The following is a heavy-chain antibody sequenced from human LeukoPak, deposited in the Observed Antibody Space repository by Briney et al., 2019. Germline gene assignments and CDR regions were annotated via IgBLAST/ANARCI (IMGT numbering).Heavy chain of an antibody. V-gene: IGHV1-8*01. CDR2: MNTNSGNT. D-gene: IGHD2-15*01. J-gene: IGHJ5*02. Sequence: ASVKVSCTASGYTFSSYDINWVRQATGQGLEWMGWMNTNSGNTGYAQKFQGRVTMTRNTSISTAYMEVSSLRSDDTAVYYCARAPDCSGGSCYLWFDPWGQGTLVTVSS. CDR1: GYTFSSYD. CDR3: ARAPDCSGGSCYLWFDP.